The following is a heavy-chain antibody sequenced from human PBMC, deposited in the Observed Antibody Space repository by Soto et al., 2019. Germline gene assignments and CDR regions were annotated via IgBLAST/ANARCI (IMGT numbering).Heavy chain of an antibody. CDR3: ATPVTGARYGPDYGMDV. Sequence: GSLRLSCVDSRFRFSSYAMSWVRQALGKGQEWVSSITSSGDRTHDADSVKGRFTLSRDNSKNTLYLQMNSLRGEDTARYYCATPVTGARYGPDYGMDVWGQGTTVTVS. V-gene: IGHV3-23*01. J-gene: IGHJ6*02. D-gene: IGHD1-20*01. CDR1: RFRFSSYA. CDR2: ITSSGDRT.